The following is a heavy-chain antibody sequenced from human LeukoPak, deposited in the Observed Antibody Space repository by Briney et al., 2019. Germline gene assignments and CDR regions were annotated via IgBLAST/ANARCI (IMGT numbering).Heavy chain of an antibody. CDR1: GYTFTSYV. Sequence: ASVKVSCKASGYTFTSYVITWVRQAPGQGLEWMGRIIPMLDIQNYAQKFQGRVTITADKSTSTVYMELSSLRSEDTAVYYCASERGATQYFDYWGQGALVTVSS. V-gene: IGHV1-69*04. CDR2: IIPMLDIQ. J-gene: IGHJ4*02. CDR3: ASERGATQYFDY. D-gene: IGHD3-10*01.